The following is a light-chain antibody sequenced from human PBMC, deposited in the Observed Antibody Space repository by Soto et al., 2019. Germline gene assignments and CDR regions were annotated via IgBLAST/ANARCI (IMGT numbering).Light chain of an antibody. J-gene: IGLJ3*02. CDR1: SSNIGAGYD. CDR2: GNS. CDR3: QSYDSSLSGGV. Sequence: QAVLTQPPSVSGAPGQRVTISCTGSSSNIGAGYDVHWYQQLPGTAPNLLIYGNSNRPSGVPDRFSGSKSGTSASLAITGHQAVYEAEYSCQSYDSSLSGGVFGGGTTLTVL. V-gene: IGLV1-40*01.